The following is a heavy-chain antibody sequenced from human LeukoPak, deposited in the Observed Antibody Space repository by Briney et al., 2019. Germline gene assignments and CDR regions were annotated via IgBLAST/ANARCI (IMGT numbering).Heavy chain of an antibody. CDR1: GDSISDNNYY. Sequence: SSETLSLTCTVSGDSISDNNYYWGWIRQPPGKGLEWFGSISSAVSTYYNPSLKSRVTISVDTSKNQFSLKLGSVTAADTAVYYCSGYYRSNDAFDIWGQGTMVTVSS. J-gene: IGHJ3*02. V-gene: IGHV4-39*01. D-gene: IGHD3-22*01. CDR3: SGYYRSNDAFDI. CDR2: ISSAVST.